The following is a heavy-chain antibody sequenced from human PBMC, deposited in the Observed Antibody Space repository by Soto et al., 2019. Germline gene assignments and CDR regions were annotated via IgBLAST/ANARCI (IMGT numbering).Heavy chain of an antibody. D-gene: IGHD1-26*01. V-gene: IGHV3-23*01. CDR3: ATAMGATQGPFDN. CDR2: LSNTGRRT. CDR1: VFPFGANA. Sequence: GGSLRLSCVVSVFPFGANAMSWVRQAPGKGLEWVSGLSNTGRRTSYADSVKGRFNISRDNSENTVYLQMNSLRVEDTAVYYCATAMGATQGPFDNWGQGTLVTVSS. J-gene: IGHJ4*02.